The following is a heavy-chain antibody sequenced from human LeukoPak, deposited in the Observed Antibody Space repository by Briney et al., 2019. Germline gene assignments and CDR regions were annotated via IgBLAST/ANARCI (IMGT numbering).Heavy chain of an antibody. V-gene: IGHV3-66*01. CDR1: GFTFSSAY. CDR2: LYSGGGS. D-gene: IGHD4-17*01. CDR3: ARIRDGDSPDY. Sequence: GGSLRLSCAASGFTFSSAYMSWVRQAPGKGLEWVSLLYSGGGSYYPDSVKGRITISRDNSKNTLYHQMNSLRAEDTAIYYCARIRDGDSPDYWGQGTLVTVS. J-gene: IGHJ4*02.